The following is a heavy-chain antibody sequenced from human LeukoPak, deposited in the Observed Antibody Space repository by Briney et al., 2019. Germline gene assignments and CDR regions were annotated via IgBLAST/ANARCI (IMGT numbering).Heavy chain of an antibody. J-gene: IGHJ4*02. CDR3: ARHDHIVVVPAAPGFDY. D-gene: IGHD2-2*01. Sequence: SETLSPTCAVSGYSISSGYYWGWIRQPPGKGLEWIGSIYHSGSTYYNPSLKSRVTIPVDTSKNQFSLKLSSVTAADTAVYYCARHDHIVVVPAAPGFDYWGQGTLVTVSS. V-gene: IGHV4-38-2*01. CDR1: GYSISSGYY. CDR2: IYHSGST.